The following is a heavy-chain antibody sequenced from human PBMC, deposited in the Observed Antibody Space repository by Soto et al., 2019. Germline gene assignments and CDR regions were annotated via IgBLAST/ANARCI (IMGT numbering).Heavy chain of an antibody. Sequence: QVQLVQSGAEVKKPGSSGKVACKASGGTFSSYAISCVRQAPGHGREWMGGIIPIFGTANYAQKFQGRVTITADESTGQAYMELSSVRSEDTVGYYCARDNATIFGVVIRGSYYYFGMDVWGQGTTVTVSS. D-gene: IGHD3-3*01. CDR1: GGTFSSYA. CDR3: ARDNATIFGVVIRGSYYYFGMDV. J-gene: IGHJ6*02. CDR2: IIPIFGTA. V-gene: IGHV1-69*01.